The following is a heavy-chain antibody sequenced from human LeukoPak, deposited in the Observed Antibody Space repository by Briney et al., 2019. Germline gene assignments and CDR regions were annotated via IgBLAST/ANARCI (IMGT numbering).Heavy chain of an antibody. CDR1: GFTFSSYE. V-gene: IGHV3-48*03. CDR2: IGSSSNTM. Sequence: PGGSLRLSCAASGFTFSSYEMNWVRQAPGKGLEWVSYIGSSSNTMYYADSVKGRFTISRDNAKNSLYLQMNSLRDEDTAVYYCARAFDYWGQGTLVAVSS. CDR3: ARAFDY. J-gene: IGHJ4*02.